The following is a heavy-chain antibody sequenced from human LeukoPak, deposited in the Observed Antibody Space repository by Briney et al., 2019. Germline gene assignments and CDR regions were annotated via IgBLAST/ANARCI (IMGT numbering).Heavy chain of an antibody. CDR3: AKELNDGSGSYYITYYFDY. V-gene: IGHV3-30*02. D-gene: IGHD3-10*01. CDR1: GFTFSTYA. J-gene: IGHJ4*02. CDR2: IWYDGSNK. Sequence: PGGSLRLSCAASGFTFSTYAMHWVRQAPGKGLEWVAVIWYDGSNKYYADSVKGRFTISRDNSKNTLYLQMNSLRAEDTAVYYCAKELNDGSGSYYITYYFDYWGQGTLVTVSS.